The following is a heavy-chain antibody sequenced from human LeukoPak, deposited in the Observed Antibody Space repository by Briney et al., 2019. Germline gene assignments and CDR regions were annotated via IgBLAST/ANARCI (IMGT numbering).Heavy chain of an antibody. J-gene: IGHJ3*02. D-gene: IGHD4-17*01. CDR1: GFTFSSYA. V-gene: IGHV3-23*01. CDR3: AKGLRELRGDAFDI. Sequence: GGSLRLSCAASGFTFSSYAMSWVRQAPGKGLEWVSGIRGSGGNTDYADSVKGRFSISRDNSKNTLYLQMNSLRAEDTAVYYCAKGLRELRGDAFDIWGQGTMVTVSS. CDR2: IRGSGGNT.